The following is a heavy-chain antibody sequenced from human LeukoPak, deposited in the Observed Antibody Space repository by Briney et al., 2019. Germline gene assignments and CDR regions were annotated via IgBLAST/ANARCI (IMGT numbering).Heavy chain of an antibody. J-gene: IGHJ4*02. CDR2: ISGSGGST. D-gene: IGHD3-3*01. V-gene: IGHV3-23*01. Sequence: PGGSLRLSCAASGFTFSSYGMSWVRQAPGKGLEWVSAISGSGGSTYYADSVKGRFTISRDNSKNTLYLQMNSLRAEDTAVYYCAKYGGVEHVLRFLEWSPRIDYWGQGTLVTVSS. CDR1: GFTFSSYG. CDR3: AKYGGVEHVLRFLEWSPRIDY.